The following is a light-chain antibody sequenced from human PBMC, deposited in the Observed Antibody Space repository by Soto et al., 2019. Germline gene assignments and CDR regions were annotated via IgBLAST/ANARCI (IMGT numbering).Light chain of an antibody. CDR1: SSDVGGYNL. Sequence: QSALTQPPSASGSPGQSVTISCTGTSSDVGGYNLVSWYQQHPGKAPKLLIYEVTKRPSGVPDRFSGSKSGNTASLTVSGLQADDEADYYCASNAGDYTFVFGTATKLTVL. J-gene: IGLJ1*01. CDR2: EVT. V-gene: IGLV2-8*01. CDR3: ASNAGDYTFV.